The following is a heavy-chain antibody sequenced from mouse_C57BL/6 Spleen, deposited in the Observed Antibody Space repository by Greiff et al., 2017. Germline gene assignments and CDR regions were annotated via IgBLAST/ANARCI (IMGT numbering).Heavy chain of an antibody. CDR2: INSDGGST. CDR1: EYEFPSHD. Sequence: EVKLMESGGGLVQPGESLKLSCESNEYEFPSHDMSWVRKTPEKRLELVAAINSDGGSTYYPDTMERRFIISRDNTKKTLYLQMSSLRSEDTAVYYCARHGLGRKAMDYWGQGTSVTVSS. CDR3: ARHGLGRKAMDY. J-gene: IGHJ4*01. D-gene: IGHD4-1*01. V-gene: IGHV5-2*01.